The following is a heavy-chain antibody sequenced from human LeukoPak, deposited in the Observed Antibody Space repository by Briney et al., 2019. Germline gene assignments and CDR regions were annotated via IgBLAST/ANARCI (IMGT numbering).Heavy chain of an antibody. CDR2: IYYSGST. J-gene: IGHJ3*02. V-gene: IGHV4-59*01. D-gene: IGHD4-17*01. Sequence: SETLSLTCTVSGGSISSYYWSWIRQPPGKGLEWIGYIYYSGSTNYNPSLKSRATISVDTSKDQFSLKLSSVTAADTAVYYCARRDYGVAFDIWGQGTMVTVSS. CDR1: GGSISSYY. CDR3: ARRDYGVAFDI.